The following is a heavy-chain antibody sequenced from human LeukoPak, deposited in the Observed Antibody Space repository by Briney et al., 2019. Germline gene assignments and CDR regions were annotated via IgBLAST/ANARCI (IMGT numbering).Heavy chain of an antibody. V-gene: IGHV4-4*02. J-gene: IGHJ4*02. CDR3: AGLVGRYSSGLYYYYFDY. Sequence: PSETLSLTCTVSGDSINSLDLWSWVRQPPGKGLEWIGEMYLSGTTHSNPSVKSRVTISIDKSKNQFFLNLSSVTAADTAVHYCAGLVGRYSSGLYYYYFDYWGQGTLVTVFS. CDR2: MYLSGTT. D-gene: IGHD3-22*01. CDR1: GDSINSLDL.